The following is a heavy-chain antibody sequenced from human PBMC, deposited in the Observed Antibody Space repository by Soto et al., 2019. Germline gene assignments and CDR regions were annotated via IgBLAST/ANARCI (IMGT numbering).Heavy chain of an antibody. V-gene: IGHV1-24*01. CDR2: FDPEDGET. CDR1: GYTLTELS. CDR3: ATPRYGHRGGDAFDI. J-gene: IGHJ3*02. Sequence: VASVKVSCKVSGYTLTELSMHWVRQAPGKGLEWMGGFDPEDGETIYAQKFQGRVTMTEDTSTDTAYMELSSLRSEDTAVYYCATPRYGHRGGDAFDIWGQGTMVTVSS. D-gene: IGHD3-10*01.